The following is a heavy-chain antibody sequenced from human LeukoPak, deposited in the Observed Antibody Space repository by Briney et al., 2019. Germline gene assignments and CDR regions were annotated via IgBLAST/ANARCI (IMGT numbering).Heavy chain of an antibody. D-gene: IGHD2-15*01. CDR2: IYYSGST. CDR3: ARDSRYCSGGSCSDSTYYYYYYGMDV. CDR1: GGSISSGGYY. V-gene: IGHV4-31*03. Sequence: PSETLSLTCTVSGGSISSGGYYWSWIRQHPGKGLEWIGYIYYSGSTYYNPSLESRVTISVDTSKNQFSLKLSSVTAADTAVYYCARDSRYCSGGSCSDSTYYYYYYGMDVWGQGTTVTVSS. J-gene: IGHJ6*02.